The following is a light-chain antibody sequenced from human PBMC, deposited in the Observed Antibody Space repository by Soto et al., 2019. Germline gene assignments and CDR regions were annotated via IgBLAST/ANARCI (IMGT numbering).Light chain of an antibody. CDR1: QSVTTR. CDR2: GAP. CDR3: QQYGGSPIT. Sequence: IVLTQSPGPLSLSPGERVTLSCRASQSVTTRLAWYHHKPGQAPTLLMSGAPNRASGVPVRFSGSGSGTDFNLTITRLEPEDVALYYCQQYGGSPITLGLGTRLEIK. J-gene: IGKJ5*01. V-gene: IGKV3-20*01.